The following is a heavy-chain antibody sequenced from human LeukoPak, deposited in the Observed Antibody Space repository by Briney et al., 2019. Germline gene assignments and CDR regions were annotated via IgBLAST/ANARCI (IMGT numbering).Heavy chain of an antibody. CDR1: GGSVSSNY. CDR2: VYSSGVG. D-gene: IGHD3-22*01. V-gene: IGHV4-4*07. J-gene: IGHJ4*02. CDR3: AREEFLHEIDSSGYFVY. Sequence: SETLSLTCTVFGGSVSSNYWNWIRQPAGQGLEWLGRVYSSGVGNYNPSLTSRVTMSVDTSKNQFSLKLTSLTAADTAVYYCAREEFLHEIDSSGYFVYRGQGTLVTVSS.